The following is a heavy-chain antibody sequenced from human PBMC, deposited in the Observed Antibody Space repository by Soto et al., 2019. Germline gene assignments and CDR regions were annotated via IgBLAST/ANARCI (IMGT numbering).Heavy chain of an antibody. CDR2: IYHSGST. Sequence: SETLSLTCAVSGGSISSSNWWSWVRQPPGKGLEWIGEIYHSGSTSYNPSLKSRVTISVDTSKNQFSLKLSSVTAADTAVYYCARGGNIVATYDYWGQGTLVTVSS. V-gene: IGHV4-4*02. D-gene: IGHD5-12*01. CDR1: GGSISSSNW. CDR3: ARGGNIVATYDY. J-gene: IGHJ4*02.